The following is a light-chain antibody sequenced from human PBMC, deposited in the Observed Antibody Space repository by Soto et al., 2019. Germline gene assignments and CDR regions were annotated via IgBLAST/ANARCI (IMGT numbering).Light chain of an antibody. CDR1: QAISTW. Sequence: DIQMTQSPSSVSASVGDRVTTTCRASQAISTWLAWYQQKPGKAPKLLIYDASNLQTGVPSRFSGSGSGTDFTLTISSLQPEDFATYYCQQANSFPRTFGQGTKVELK. CDR2: DAS. CDR3: QQANSFPRT. V-gene: IGKV1D-12*01. J-gene: IGKJ1*01.